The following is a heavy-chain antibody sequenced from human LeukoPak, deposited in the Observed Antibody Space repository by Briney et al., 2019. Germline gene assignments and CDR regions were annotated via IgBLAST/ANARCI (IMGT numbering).Heavy chain of an antibody. J-gene: IGHJ6*02. Sequence: SVKVSCKASGGTFSSYAISWVRQAPGQGLEWMGRIIPILGIANYAQKFQGRVTITADKSTSTAYMELSSLRSEDTAVYYCARDWSPEQLWLGYYYYGMDVWGQGTTVTVSS. V-gene: IGHV1-69*04. CDR2: IIPILGIA. CDR3: ARDWSPEQLWLGYYYYGMDV. CDR1: GGTFSSYA. D-gene: IGHD5-18*01.